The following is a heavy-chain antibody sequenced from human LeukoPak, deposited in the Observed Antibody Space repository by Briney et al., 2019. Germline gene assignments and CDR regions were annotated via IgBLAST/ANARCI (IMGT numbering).Heavy chain of an antibody. CDR3: ARTDRSGWYGEY. D-gene: IGHD6-19*01. V-gene: IGHV4-39*07. CDR1: GGSISSSSYY. CDR2: IYYSGST. J-gene: IGHJ4*02. Sequence: PSETLSLTCTVSGGSISSSSYYWGWIRQPPGKGLEWIGSIYYSGSTYYNPSLRSRVTISIDTSKNQFSLKLSSVTAADTAVYYCARTDRSGWYGEYWGQGALVTVSP.